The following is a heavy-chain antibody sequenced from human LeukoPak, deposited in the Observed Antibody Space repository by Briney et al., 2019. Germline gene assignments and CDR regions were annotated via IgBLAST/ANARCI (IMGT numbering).Heavy chain of an antibody. J-gene: IGHJ4*02. CDR1: GASITSGRYY. CDR3: AAGGDDAKAGY. V-gene: IGHV4-39*02. CDR2: IHYSGTPT. D-gene: IGHD3-16*01. Sequence: PSETLSLTCSVYGASITSGRYYWGWMRQAPGKGLEWIGTIHYSGTPTFYNPSLESRVSLFSDTSRNDFSLRLRSVTAADTAVYYWAAGGDDAKAGYWGQGTLVTVSS.